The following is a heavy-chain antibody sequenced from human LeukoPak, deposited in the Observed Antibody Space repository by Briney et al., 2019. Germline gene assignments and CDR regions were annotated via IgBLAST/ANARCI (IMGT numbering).Heavy chain of an antibody. CDR2: ISAYNGNT. J-gene: IGHJ5*02. CDR1: GYTFTSYG. V-gene: IGHV1-18*01. CDR3: ARDRRYSSSSTRFGP. Sequence: ASVNVSCKASGYTFTSYGISWVRQAPGQGLEWIGGISAYNGNTNYAQKLQGRVTMTTDTSTSTAYMELRSLRSDDTAVYYCARDRRYSSSSTRFGPWGQGTLVTVCS. D-gene: IGHD6-6*01.